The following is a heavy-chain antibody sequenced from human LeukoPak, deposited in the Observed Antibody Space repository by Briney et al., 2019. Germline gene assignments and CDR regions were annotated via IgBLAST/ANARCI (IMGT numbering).Heavy chain of an antibody. V-gene: IGHV4-59*12. CDR3: ARIVVVPAAPKQTGWFDP. J-gene: IGHJ5*02. CDR2: IYYSGST. Sequence: SETPSLTCTVSGGSISSYYWSWIRQPPGKGLEWIGYIYYSGSTNYNPSLKSRVTISVDTSKNQFSLKLSSVTAADTAVYYCARIVVVPAAPKQTGWFDPWGQGTLVTVSS. CDR1: GGSISSYY. D-gene: IGHD2-2*01.